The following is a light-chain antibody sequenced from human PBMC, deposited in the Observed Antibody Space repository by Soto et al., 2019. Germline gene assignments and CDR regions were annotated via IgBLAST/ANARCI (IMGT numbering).Light chain of an antibody. CDR2: DVS. V-gene: IGLV2-14*01. CDR3: SSSTPTRVLV. CDR1: SSDLTYNS. J-gene: IGLJ1*01. Sequence: QSVLTQPASVSGSLGQSISISCTEDSSDLTYNSVSWYQHHPHKAPKLIIYDVSYRPSGVSTRFSGSQSAGSASLTISGLQAEDEADYYCSSSTPTRVLVFGSGTKLTVL.